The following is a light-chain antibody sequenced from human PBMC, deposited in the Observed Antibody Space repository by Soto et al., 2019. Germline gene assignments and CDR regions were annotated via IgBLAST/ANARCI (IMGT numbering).Light chain of an antibody. CDR3: SSYTSDNRDYV. V-gene: IGLV2-14*01. CDR1: SSDVGAYTS. J-gene: IGLJ1*01. CDR2: EVS. Sequence: QSLRTQAASVSGSPGQSITISCTGSSSDVGAYTSVSWYQQHPGKAPKLMIYEVSNRPSGVSRRFSGSKSGNTASLTISGLQAEDEAHYYCSSYTSDNRDYVFGTGTKVTVL.